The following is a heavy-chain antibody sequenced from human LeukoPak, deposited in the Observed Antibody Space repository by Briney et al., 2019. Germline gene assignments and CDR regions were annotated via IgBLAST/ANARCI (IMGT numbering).Heavy chain of an antibody. CDR3: ARVPGGGTAAN. CDR1: GGSVSSGSYY. CDR2: IHYSGST. Sequence: KPSDTLSLTCTVSGGSVSSGSYYWRWIRQPPGKGLDWIGYIHYSGSTNYSPSLKSRVTISVDTSKNQFSLKLSSVTAADTAVYYCARVPGGGTAANWGQGTMVTVSS. V-gene: IGHV4-61*01. D-gene: IGHD1-7*01. J-gene: IGHJ3*01.